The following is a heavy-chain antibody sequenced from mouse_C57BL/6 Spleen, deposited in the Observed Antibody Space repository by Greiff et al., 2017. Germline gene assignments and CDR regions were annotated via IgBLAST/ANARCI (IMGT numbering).Heavy chain of an antibody. CDR3: TTPTRYDFDD. J-gene: IGHJ2*01. Sequence: VQLQQSGAELVRPGASVKLSCTASGFNFKDDYMHWVKQRPEQGLEWIGWIDPENGDTEYASKFQGKATITADTSSNTAYLQLSSLTSEDTAVYYCTTPTRYDFDDWGQGTTLTVSS. CDR2: IDPENGDT. V-gene: IGHV14-4*01. D-gene: IGHD2-10*01. CDR1: GFNFKDDY.